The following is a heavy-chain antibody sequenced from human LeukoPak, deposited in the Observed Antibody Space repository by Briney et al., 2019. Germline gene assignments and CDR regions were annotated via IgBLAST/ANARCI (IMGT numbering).Heavy chain of an antibody. CDR2: IYPGDSDT. CDR3: ARRGGGGTGGFYFDY. CDR1: GYSFTNYW. D-gene: IGHD1-1*01. J-gene: IGHJ4*02. V-gene: IGHV5-51*01. Sequence: GESLKISCKGSGYSFTNYWIAWVRQMPGKGLEWMGSIYPGDSDTRYNPSFQGQVTISADKSIKTAYLQWSSLKASDTAMYYCARRGGGGTGGFYFDYWGQGSLVTVSS.